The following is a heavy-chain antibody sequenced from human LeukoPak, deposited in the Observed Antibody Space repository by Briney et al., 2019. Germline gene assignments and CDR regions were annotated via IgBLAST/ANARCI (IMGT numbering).Heavy chain of an antibody. D-gene: IGHD6-13*01. CDR3: AKVRYSSSWTHFDY. J-gene: IGHJ4*02. CDR1: GFTFSSYS. CDR2: ITSSSSYI. V-gene: IGHV3-21*04. Sequence: GGSLRLSCAASGFTFSSYSMNWVRQAPGKGLEWVSSITSSSSYIYYADSVKGRFTISRDNSKNTLYLQMSSLRAEDTAVYYCAKVRYSSSWTHFDYWGQGTLVTVSS.